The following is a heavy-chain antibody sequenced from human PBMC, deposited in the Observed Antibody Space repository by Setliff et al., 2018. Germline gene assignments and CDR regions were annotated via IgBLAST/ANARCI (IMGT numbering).Heavy chain of an antibody. CDR3: ARDLGHGGDSDY. D-gene: IGHD2-21*02. V-gene: IGHV4-38-2*02. Sequence: LSLTCTVSGYSISRGYIWGWIRQPPGKGLEWVGNIGHTGSINYNPSLKSRLTISRDTSKNQVSLKLNSVTATDTAVYYCARDLGHGGDSDYWGQGILVTVSS. CDR2: IGHTGSI. J-gene: IGHJ4*02. CDR1: GYSISRGYI.